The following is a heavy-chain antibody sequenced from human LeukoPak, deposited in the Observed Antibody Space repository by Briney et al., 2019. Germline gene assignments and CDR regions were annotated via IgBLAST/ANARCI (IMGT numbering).Heavy chain of an antibody. V-gene: IGHV4-59*01. Sequence: SETLSLTCTVSGGSTSSYYWSWIRQPPGKGLEWIGYIYYSGSTNYNPSLKSRVTISVDTSKNQFSLKLSSVTAADTAVYYGAVHGSGSNPGFDYWGQGTLVTVSS. J-gene: IGHJ4*02. CDR2: IYYSGST. CDR3: AVHGSGSNPGFDY. CDR1: GGSTSSYY. D-gene: IGHD3-10*01.